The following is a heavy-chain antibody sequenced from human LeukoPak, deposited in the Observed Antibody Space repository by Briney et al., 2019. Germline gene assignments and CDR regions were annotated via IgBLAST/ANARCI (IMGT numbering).Heavy chain of an antibody. CDR3: ARAPGIAVAGTGWFDP. D-gene: IGHD6-19*01. CDR1: GYTFTGYY. CDR2: INPNSGGT. Sequence: ASVKVSCKASGYTFTGYYMHWVRQAPGQGLEWMGWINPNSGGTNYAQKFQGRVTMTRDTSIITAYMELSRLRSDDTAVYYCARAPGIAVAGTGWFDPWGQGTLVTVSS. J-gene: IGHJ5*02. V-gene: IGHV1-2*02.